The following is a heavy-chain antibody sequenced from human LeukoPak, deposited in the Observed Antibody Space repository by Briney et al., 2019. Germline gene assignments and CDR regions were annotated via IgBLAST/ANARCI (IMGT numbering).Heavy chain of an antibody. CDR3: ARKHDYYDSSGYYYGYYFDY. V-gene: IGHV4-59*01. D-gene: IGHD3-22*01. CDR1: SGSISNYY. Sequence: SETLSLTCTVSSGSISNYYWSWIRQPPGKGLEWIGYIYYIGSTNYNPSLKSRVTISVDTSKNQFSLKLSSVTAADTAVYYCARKHDYYDSSGYYYGYYFDYWGQGTLVTVSS. CDR2: IYYIGST. J-gene: IGHJ4*02.